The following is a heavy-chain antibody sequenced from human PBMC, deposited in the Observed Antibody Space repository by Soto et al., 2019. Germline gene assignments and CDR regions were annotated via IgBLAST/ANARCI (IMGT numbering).Heavy chain of an antibody. V-gene: IGHV1-69*01. CDR2: FIPIFGTA. D-gene: IGHD6-13*01. Sequence: QVQLVQSGAEVKKPGSSVKVSCKASGGTFSSYAISWVRQAPGQGLEWMGGFIPIFGTANCAQKFQGRVTITADESTSTAYMELSSLRSEDTAVYYCARIITAAADYYYYYGMDVWGQGTTVTVSS. CDR1: GGTFSSYA. J-gene: IGHJ6*02. CDR3: ARIITAAADYYYYYGMDV.